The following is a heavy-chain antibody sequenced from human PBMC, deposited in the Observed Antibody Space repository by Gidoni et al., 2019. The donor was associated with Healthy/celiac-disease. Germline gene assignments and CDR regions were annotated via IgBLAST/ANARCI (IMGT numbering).Heavy chain of an antibody. D-gene: IGHD3-10*01. CDR1: GFSLSNARMG. CDR3: ERIRGMVRGVMLSYYYYGMDV. J-gene: IGHJ6*02. CDR2: IFSNDEK. V-gene: IGHV2-26*01. Sequence: QVTLKESGPVLVKPTETLTLTCTVSGFSLSNARMGVSWIRQPPGKALEWLAHIFSNDEKSYSTSLKSRLTISKDTSKSQVVLTMTNMDPVDTATYYCERIRGMVRGVMLSYYYYGMDVWGQGTTVTVSS.